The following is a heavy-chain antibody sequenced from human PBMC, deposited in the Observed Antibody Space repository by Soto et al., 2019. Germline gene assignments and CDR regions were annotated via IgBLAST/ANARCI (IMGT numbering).Heavy chain of an antibody. V-gene: IGHV3-72*01. CDR1: GFTSSDHY. CDR2: TRNKANSYTT. D-gene: IGHD3-22*01. Sequence: EVQLVASGGDLVQPGGSLRLSCAASGFTSSDHYVDWVRQAPGKGLEWVGRTRNKANSYTTEYAASVKARFTISRDDSRNSLYLQMNNLKTEDTAIYYCARSDSSCYFHYWGQGTLVTVSS. J-gene: IGHJ4*02. CDR3: ARSDSSCYFHY.